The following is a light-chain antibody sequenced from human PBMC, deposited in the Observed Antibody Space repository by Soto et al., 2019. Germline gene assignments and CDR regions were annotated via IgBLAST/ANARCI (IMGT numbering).Light chain of an antibody. CDR3: QQYYSTPYT. CDR2: WAS. J-gene: IGKJ2*01. CDR1: QNVLYNSNNKNY. Sequence: DIVMTQSPDSLAVSLGERATINCKSSQNVLYNSNNKNYLAWYQQKPGQPPKLLIYWASTRDSGVPDRFSGSGSGTDFTLTISSLQAEDVAVYYCQQYYSTPYTFGRGTKLEIK. V-gene: IGKV4-1*01.